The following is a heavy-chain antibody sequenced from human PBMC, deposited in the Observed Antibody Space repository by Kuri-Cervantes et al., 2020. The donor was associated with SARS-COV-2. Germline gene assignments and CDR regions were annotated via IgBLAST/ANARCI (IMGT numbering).Heavy chain of an antibody. Sequence: GGSLRLSCAASGFTFSSYGMHWVRQAPGKGLEWVAVISYDGSNKYYADSVKGQFTISRDNSKNTLYLQMNSLRAEDTAVYYCANLNGYCSGGSCYRGGGWFDPWGQGTLVTVSS. CDR2: ISYDGSNK. V-gene: IGHV3-30*18. CDR3: ANLNGYCSGGSCYRGGGWFDP. J-gene: IGHJ5*02. D-gene: IGHD2-15*01. CDR1: GFTFSSYG.